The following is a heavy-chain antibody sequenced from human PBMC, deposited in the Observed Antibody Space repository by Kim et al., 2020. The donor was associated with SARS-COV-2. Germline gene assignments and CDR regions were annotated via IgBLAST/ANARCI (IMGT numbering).Heavy chain of an antibody. CDR3: ARGGAVTHWYFDL. V-gene: IGHV3-74*01. Sequence: YADTVKCRFTISRDNAKITLYLQRNSLRAEDTAVYYCARGGAVTHWYFDLWGRGTLVTVSS. J-gene: IGHJ2*01. D-gene: IGHD2-21*02.